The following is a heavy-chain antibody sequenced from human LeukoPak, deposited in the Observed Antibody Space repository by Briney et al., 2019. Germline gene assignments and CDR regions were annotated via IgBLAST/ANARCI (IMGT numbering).Heavy chain of an antibody. D-gene: IGHD4-11*01. V-gene: IGHV3-33*01. J-gene: IGHJ4*02. CDR3: ARVSDYSNYFDF. Sequence: RGSLRLSCAVSGVTFRTYGMRWGCDAPCQGEWWGAIIYNDGITKYYAEAVKGRFTIYRDNSKNMLYLKMNSLRAEDTAVYYCARVSDYSNYFDFWGQGTLVTVSS. CDR1: GVTFRTYG. CDR2: IYNDGITK.